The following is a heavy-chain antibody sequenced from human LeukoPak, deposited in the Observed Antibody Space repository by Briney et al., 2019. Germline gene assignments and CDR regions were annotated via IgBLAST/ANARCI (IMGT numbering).Heavy chain of an antibody. CDR2: IYYSGST. Sequence: PSETLSLTCTVSGGSISSGDYYWSWIRQPPGKGLEWIGYIYYSGSTYYNPSLKSRVTISVDTSKNQFSLKLSSVTAADTAVYYCARVGGRGTRKNWFDPWGQGTLVTVSS. D-gene: IGHD2-2*01. V-gene: IGHV4-30-4*01. CDR3: ARVGGRGTRKNWFDP. CDR1: GGSISSGDYY. J-gene: IGHJ5*02.